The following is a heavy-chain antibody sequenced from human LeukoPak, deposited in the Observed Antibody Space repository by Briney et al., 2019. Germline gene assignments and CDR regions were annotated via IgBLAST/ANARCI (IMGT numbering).Heavy chain of an antibody. CDR3: ARDLIPLYYDSSGWFDP. D-gene: IGHD3-22*01. Sequence: ASVKVSCKASGYTFTGYYMHWVRQAPGQGLEWMGRINPNSGGTNYAQKFQGRVTMTRDTSISTAYMELSRLRSGDTAVYYGARDLIPLYYDSSGWFDPWGQGTLVTVSS. CDR1: GYTFTGYY. J-gene: IGHJ5*02. V-gene: IGHV1-2*06. CDR2: INPNSGGT.